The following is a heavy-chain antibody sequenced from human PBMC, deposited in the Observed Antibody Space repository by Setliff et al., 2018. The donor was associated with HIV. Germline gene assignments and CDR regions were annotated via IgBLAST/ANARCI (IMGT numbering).Heavy chain of an antibody. J-gene: IGHJ5*02. CDR3: ARDRCDSVKCYLYNWFDP. CDR1: GYSFSNFA. D-gene: IGHD3-22*01. V-gene: IGHV1-3*04. Sequence: ASVKVSCKASGYSFSNFAIHWVRQAPGQRPEWMGWIKTGNGDTQYSQKFRDRVTITRDTSADTVYMELSSLRSEDTAVYYCARDRCDSVKCYLYNWFDPWGQGTLVTVSS. CDR2: IKTGNGDT.